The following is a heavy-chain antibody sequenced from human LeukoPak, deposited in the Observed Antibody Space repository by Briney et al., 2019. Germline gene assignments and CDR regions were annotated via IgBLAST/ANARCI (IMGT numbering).Heavy chain of an antibody. J-gene: IGHJ3*02. CDR3: ARDVHCSGGSCYPDAFDI. Sequence: GGSLRLSCAASGFTFSSYWMSWVRQAPGKGLEWVANIKQDGSEKYYVDSVKGRFTISRDNAKNSRYLQMNSLRAEDTAVYYCARDVHCSGGSCYPDAFDIWGQGTMVTVSS. CDR1: GFTFSSYW. CDR2: IKQDGSEK. D-gene: IGHD2-15*01. V-gene: IGHV3-7*01.